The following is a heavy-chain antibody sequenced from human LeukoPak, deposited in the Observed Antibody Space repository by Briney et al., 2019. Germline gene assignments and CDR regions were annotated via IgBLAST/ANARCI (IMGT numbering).Heavy chain of an antibody. Sequence: PSETLSLTCTVSGGSVSSGSYYWSWVRQPPGKGLEWIGYIYYSGSTNYNPSLKSRVTISVDTSKNQFSLKLSSVTAADTAVYYCARGNYDFWSGYPHTYYGMDVWGQGTTVTVSS. CDR2: IYYSGST. V-gene: IGHV4-61*01. J-gene: IGHJ6*02. CDR1: GGSVSSGSYY. D-gene: IGHD3-3*01. CDR3: ARGNYDFWSGYPHTYYGMDV.